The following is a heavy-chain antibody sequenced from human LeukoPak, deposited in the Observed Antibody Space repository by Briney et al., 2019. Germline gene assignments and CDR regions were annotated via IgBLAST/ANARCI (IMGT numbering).Heavy chain of an antibody. Sequence: GGPLRLSCAASGFSFNTFWMNWVRQAPGKGLERVATINQGGTEKYYVDSVKGRFTISRDNAHNSLYLQMYTLRPEDTAVYYCARDGPPAGLYFDNWGQGTLVTVSS. CDR2: INQGGTEK. V-gene: IGHV3-7*01. J-gene: IGHJ4*02. CDR1: GFSFNTFW. CDR3: ARDGPPAGLYFDN. D-gene: IGHD2-2*01.